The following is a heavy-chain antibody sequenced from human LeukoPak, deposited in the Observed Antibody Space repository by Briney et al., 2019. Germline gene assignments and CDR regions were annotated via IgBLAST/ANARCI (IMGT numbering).Heavy chain of an antibody. J-gene: IGHJ4*02. D-gene: IGHD3-16*01. CDR1: GFTFSGYW. V-gene: IGHV3-74*01. CDR3: ARSGGGYFDY. Sequence: GGSLRLSCAASGFTFSGYWMHWVRQAPRKGPVWVSRINSDGSTTSYADSVKGRFTISRDNAKNTLYLQMNSLIAEDTAVYYCARSGGGYFDYWGQGTLVTVSS. CDR2: INSDGSTT.